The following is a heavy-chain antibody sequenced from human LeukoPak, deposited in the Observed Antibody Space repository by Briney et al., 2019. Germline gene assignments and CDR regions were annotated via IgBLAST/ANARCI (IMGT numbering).Heavy chain of an antibody. CDR1: GFTFSSYS. J-gene: IGHJ4*02. V-gene: IGHV3-21*01. D-gene: IGHD1-26*01. Sequence: PGGSLRLSCAASGFTFSSYSMNWVRQAPGKGLEWVSSISSSSSYIYYADSVKGRFTISRDNSKNTLYLQMNSLRAEDTAVYYCAKVGSTWRWELPRYYFDYWGQGTLVTVSS. CDR2: ISSSSSYI. CDR3: AKVGSTWRWELPRYYFDY.